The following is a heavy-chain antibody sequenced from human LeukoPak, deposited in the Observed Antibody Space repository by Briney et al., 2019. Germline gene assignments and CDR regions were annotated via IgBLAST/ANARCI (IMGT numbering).Heavy chain of an antibody. Sequence: ASVKVSCKASGYTFTSYYMHWVRQAPGQGLEWMGWINPNSGGTNYAQKFQGRVTMTRDTSISTAYMELSRLRSDDTAVYYCARSFGGSGSQGLVDYWGQGTLVTVSS. V-gene: IGHV1-2*02. CDR1: GYTFTSYY. CDR2: INPNSGGT. CDR3: ARSFGGSGSQGLVDY. D-gene: IGHD1-26*01. J-gene: IGHJ4*02.